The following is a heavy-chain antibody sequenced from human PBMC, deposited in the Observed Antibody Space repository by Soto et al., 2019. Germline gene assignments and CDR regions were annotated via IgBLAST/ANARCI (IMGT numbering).Heavy chain of an antibody. CDR2: IDPSDSYT. J-gene: IGHJ6*02. D-gene: IGHD6-6*01. CDR1: GYSFTSYW. Sequence: PGESLKISCKGSGYSFTSYWISWVRQMPGKGLEWMGRIDPSDSYTNYSPSFQGHVTISADKSISTAYLQWSSLKASDTAMYYCARQLAARYYYYYGMDVWGQGTTVTAP. CDR3: ARQLAARYYYYYGMDV. V-gene: IGHV5-10-1*01.